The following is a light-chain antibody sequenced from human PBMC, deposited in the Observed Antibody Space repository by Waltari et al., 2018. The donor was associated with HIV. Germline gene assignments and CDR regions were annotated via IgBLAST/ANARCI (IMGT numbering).Light chain of an antibody. Sequence: SSELTQDPAVSVALGQTVKITCQGDSLRRYSANWYQQKPGQAPVVVMYGKDNRPSGIPARFSGSSSGNTGSLTITGAQAEDEADYYCDSRHNNDIHHVFGTGTKLTV. CDR2: GKD. V-gene: IGLV3-19*01. J-gene: IGLJ1*01. CDR1: SLRRYS. CDR3: DSRHNNDIHHV.